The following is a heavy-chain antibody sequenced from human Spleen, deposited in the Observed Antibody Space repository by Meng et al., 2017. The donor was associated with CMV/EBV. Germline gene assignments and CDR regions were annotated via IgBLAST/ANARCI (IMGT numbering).Heavy chain of an antibody. CDR2: IKQDGSEK. CDR3: ARNLPAALGSFDI. CDR1: GGSFSTYY. J-gene: IGHJ3*02. Sequence: ETLSLTCAVYGGSFSTYYWTWIRQPPGKGLEWVANIKQDGSEKYYVDSVKGRFTISRDNAKNSLYLQMNSLRAEDTAVYYCARNLPAALGSFDIWGQGTMVTVSS. V-gene: IGHV3-7*01. D-gene: IGHD2-2*01.